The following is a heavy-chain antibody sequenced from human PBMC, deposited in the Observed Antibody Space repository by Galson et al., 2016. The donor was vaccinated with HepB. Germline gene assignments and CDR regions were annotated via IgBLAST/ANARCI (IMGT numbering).Heavy chain of an antibody. J-gene: IGHJ6*02. CDR1: GFFFSNYG. D-gene: IGHD3-10*01. V-gene: IGHV3-30*18. CDR3: AKDVYTSGSKYGMDV. Sequence: SLRLSCAASGFFFSNYGMHWVRQAPGKGLAWVAVVSYDGYSKYYADSVKGRFTISRDNSKTTMYLQMNSLRVEDTAVYYCAKDVYTSGSKYGMDVWGQGTTVTVSS. CDR2: VSYDGYSK.